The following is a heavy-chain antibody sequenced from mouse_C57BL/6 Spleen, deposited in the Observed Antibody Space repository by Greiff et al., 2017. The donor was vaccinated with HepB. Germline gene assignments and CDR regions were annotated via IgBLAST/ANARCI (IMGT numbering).Heavy chain of an antibody. V-gene: IGHV1-26*01. CDR3: SDGYSFAY. CDR1: GYTFTDYY. D-gene: IGHD2-3*01. CDR2: INPNNGGT. J-gene: IGHJ3*01. Sequence: EVQLQQSGPELVKPGASVKISCKASGYTFTDYYMNWVKQSHGKSLEWIGDINPNNGGTSYNQKFKGKATLTVDKSSSTAYMELRRLTSEDSAVSNCSDGYSFAYWGQGTLVTVSA.